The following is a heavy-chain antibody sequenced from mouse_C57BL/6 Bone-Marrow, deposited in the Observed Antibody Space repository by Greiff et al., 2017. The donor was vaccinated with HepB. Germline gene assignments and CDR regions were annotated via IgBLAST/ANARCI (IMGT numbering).Heavy chain of an antibody. CDR3: ARWGYGSSWFAY. Sequence: VKLQQSGAELARPGASVKLSCKASGYTFTSYGISWVKQRTGQGLEWIGEIYPRSGNTYYNEKFKGKATLTADKSSSTAYMELRSLTSEDSAVYFCARWGYGSSWFAYWGQGTLVTVSA. J-gene: IGHJ3*01. CDR1: GYTFTSYG. CDR2: IYPRSGNT. V-gene: IGHV1-81*01. D-gene: IGHD1-1*01.